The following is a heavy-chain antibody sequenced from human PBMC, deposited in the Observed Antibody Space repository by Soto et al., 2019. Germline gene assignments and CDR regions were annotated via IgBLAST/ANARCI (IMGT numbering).Heavy chain of an antibody. Sequence: QVQLVQSGAEVKKPGSSVKVSCKASGGTFSSYGISWVRQAPGQGLEWMGGIIPIFGTANYAQKFQGRVTITADESTSTAYMELSSLRSEDTAVYYCARVVASITGTLNYYYYGMDVWGQGTTVTVSS. CDR2: IIPIFGTA. V-gene: IGHV1-69*01. CDR3: ARVVASITGTLNYYYYGMDV. D-gene: IGHD1-20*01. J-gene: IGHJ6*02. CDR1: GGTFSSYG.